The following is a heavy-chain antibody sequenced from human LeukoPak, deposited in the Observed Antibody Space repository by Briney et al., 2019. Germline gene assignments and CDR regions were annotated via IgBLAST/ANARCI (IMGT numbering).Heavy chain of an antibody. V-gene: IGHV4-39*01. J-gene: IGHJ4*02. CDR3: ATPLTTVTPGQWDY. CDR1: GGSISSSSYY. D-gene: IGHD4-11*01. Sequence: PSETLSLTCTVSGGSISSSSYYWGWIRQPPGKGLEWIGSIYYSGSTYYNPSLKSRVTISVDTSKNQFSLKLSSVTAADTAVYYCATPLTTVTPGQWDYWGQGTLVTVSS. CDR2: IYYSGST.